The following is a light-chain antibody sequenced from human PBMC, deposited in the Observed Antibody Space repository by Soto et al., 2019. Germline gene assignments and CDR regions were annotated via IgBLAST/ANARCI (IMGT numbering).Light chain of an antibody. CDR1: QCISSY. J-gene: IGKJ1*01. Sequence: AIRMTQSPSSFSASTGDRVTITCRASQCISSYLAWYQQKPGKAPNLLIYAASTLQSGVPSRFSGSGSGTDFTLTISCLQSEDFATYYCQQYYSYPWTFGQGTKVDIK. CDR2: AAS. V-gene: IGKV1-8*01. CDR3: QQYYSYPWT.